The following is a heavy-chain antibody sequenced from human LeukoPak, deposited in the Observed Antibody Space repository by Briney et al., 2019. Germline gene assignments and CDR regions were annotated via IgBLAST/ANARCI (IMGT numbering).Heavy chain of an antibody. CDR2: ISGSGGST. D-gene: IGHD3-10*01. J-gene: IGHJ6*02. V-gene: IGHV3-23*01. CDR3: AKVRTYYYGSGTYGMDV. Sequence: GGSLRLSCAASGFTFSSYAMSWVRQAPGKGLEWVSAISGSGGSTYYADSVKGRFTISRDNSKNTLYLQMNSLRAEDTAVYYCAKVRTYYYGSGTYGMDVWGQGTTVTVSS. CDR1: GFTFSSYA.